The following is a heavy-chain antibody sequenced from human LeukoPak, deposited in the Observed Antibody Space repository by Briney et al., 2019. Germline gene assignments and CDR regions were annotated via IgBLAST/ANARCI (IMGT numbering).Heavy chain of an antibody. J-gene: IGHJ4*02. CDR3: ARDRRGYSGYDSNFDY. CDR1: KFTFSSYS. CDR2: ISSSSSYI. D-gene: IGHD5-12*01. Sequence: GGSLRLSCAASKFTFSSYSMNWVRQAPGKGLEWVSSISSSSSYIYYADSVKGRFTISRDNAKNSLYLQMNSPRAEDTAVYYCARDRRGYSGYDSNFDYWGQGTLVTVSS. V-gene: IGHV3-21*01.